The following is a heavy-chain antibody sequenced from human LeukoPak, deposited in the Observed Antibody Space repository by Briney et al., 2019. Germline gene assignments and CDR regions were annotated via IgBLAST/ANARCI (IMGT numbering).Heavy chain of an antibody. J-gene: IGHJ3*02. CDR2: IKSKRDGGTT. D-gene: IGHD6-25*01. CDR1: GFTFNNAW. CDR3: TTDTQRFPGAFDI. V-gene: IGHV3-15*01. Sequence: GGSLRLSCAASGFTFNNAWMSWVRQAPGKGLEWVGRIKSKRDGGTTDYAAPVKGRFTMSRDDSKNTLYVQMNNLKTEDTAVYYCTTDTQRFPGAFDIWGQGTMVTVSS.